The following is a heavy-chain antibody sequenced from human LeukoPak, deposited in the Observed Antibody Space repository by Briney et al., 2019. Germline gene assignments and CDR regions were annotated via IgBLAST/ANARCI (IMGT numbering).Heavy chain of an antibody. CDR3: ARDRLGTYFDY. Sequence: GGSLRLSCAASGFSFSTYWMAWVRQAPGKGLEWVACVKHGGGDKYYLDSVKGRFTISRDNTENSLYLQMNNRRAEDTAVYYCARDRLGTYFDYWGQGALVTVSS. CDR2: VKHGGGDK. J-gene: IGHJ4*02. D-gene: IGHD7-27*01. CDR1: GFSFSTYW. V-gene: IGHV3-7*01.